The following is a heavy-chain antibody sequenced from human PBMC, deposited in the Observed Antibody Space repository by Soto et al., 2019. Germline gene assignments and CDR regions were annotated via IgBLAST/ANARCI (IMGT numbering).Heavy chain of an antibody. Sequence: ASVKVSCKASGYTFTGYYMHWVRQAPGQGLEWMGWINPNSGGTNYAQKFQGWVTMTRDTSISTAYMELSRLGSDDTAVYYCARGDGYCSGGSCYSRWFDPWGQGTLVTVSS. D-gene: IGHD2-15*01. V-gene: IGHV1-2*04. CDR1: GYTFTGYY. J-gene: IGHJ5*02. CDR3: ARGDGYCSGGSCYSRWFDP. CDR2: INPNSGGT.